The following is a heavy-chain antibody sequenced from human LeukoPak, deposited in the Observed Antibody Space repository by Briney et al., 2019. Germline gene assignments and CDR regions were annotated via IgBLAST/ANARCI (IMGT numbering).Heavy chain of an antibody. J-gene: IGHJ4*02. CDR2: ISSSGSTI. V-gene: IGHV3-48*03. D-gene: IGHD3-10*01. CDR3: ASSASGFGEYHRFDY. Sequence: GGSLRLSCAASGFTFSSYEMNWVRQAPGKGLEWVSYISSSGSTIYYADSVKGRFAISRDNAKNSLYLQMNSLRAEDTAVYYCASSASGFGEYHRFDYWGQGTLVTVSS. CDR1: GFTFSSYE.